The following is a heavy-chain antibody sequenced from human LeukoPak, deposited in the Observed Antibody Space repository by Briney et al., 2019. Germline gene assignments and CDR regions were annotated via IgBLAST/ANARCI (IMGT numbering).Heavy chain of an antibody. Sequence: VASVKVSCKASGYTFANYGISWVRLAPGQRLEWMGWTSTYNDNTNYAQKFQDRVTMTTDTSTSTAYMELSSLRSEDTAVHYCARAVRRFLEWNDAFDIWGQGTMVTVSS. V-gene: IGHV1-18*01. D-gene: IGHD3-3*01. J-gene: IGHJ3*02. CDR1: GYTFANYG. CDR3: ARAVRRFLEWNDAFDI. CDR2: TSTYNDNT.